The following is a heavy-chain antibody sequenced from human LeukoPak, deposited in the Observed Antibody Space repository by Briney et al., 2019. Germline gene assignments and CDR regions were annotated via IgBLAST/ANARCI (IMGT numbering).Heavy chain of an antibody. J-gene: IGHJ4*02. CDR1: GFSFSSYG. CDR2: IKQDGSEK. Sequence: PGGSLRLSCAGSGFSFSSYGMHWVRQAPGKGLEWVANIKQDGSEKYYVDSVKGRFTISKDNAKNSLYLQMNSLRAEDTAVYYCARDLSRSFSMIRGLIQHREFDFWGRGTLVTVSS. CDR3: ARDLSRSFSMIRGLIQHREFDF. V-gene: IGHV3-7*01. D-gene: IGHD3-10*01.